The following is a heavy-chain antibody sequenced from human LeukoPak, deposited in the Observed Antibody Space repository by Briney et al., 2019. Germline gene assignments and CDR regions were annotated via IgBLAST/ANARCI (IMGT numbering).Heavy chain of an antibody. J-gene: IGHJ4*02. CDR1: GLTFSVFA. D-gene: IGHD3-22*01. V-gene: IGHV3-49*04. Sequence: PGGSLRLSCTTSGLTFSVFAINWVRQAPGKGLEWVGLIRSSPNGGTTEYGASVKGRFIISRDDSKNIAYLQMNSLKTEDTAVYYCTRNYNTQDFDYWGQGILVTVSS. CDR3: TRNYNTQDFDY. CDR2: IRSSPNGGTT.